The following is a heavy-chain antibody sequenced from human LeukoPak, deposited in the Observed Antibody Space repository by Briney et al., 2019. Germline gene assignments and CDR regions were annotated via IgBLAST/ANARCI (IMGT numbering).Heavy chain of an antibody. CDR3: AEEHDSSGYYQDY. V-gene: IGHV3-23*01. CDR2: ISDSGGST. D-gene: IGHD3-22*01. CDR1: GFTFSSYA. J-gene: IGHJ4*02. Sequence: GGSLRLSCAASGFTFSSYAMSWVRQAPGKGLEWVSVISDSGGSTYYADSVKGRFTISRDNSKNTLYLQMNSLRAEDTAVYYCAEEHDSSGYYQDYWGQGTLVTVSS.